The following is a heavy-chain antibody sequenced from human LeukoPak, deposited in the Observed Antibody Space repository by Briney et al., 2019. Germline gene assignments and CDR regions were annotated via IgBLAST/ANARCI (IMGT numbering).Heavy chain of an antibody. V-gene: IGHV4-59*08. J-gene: IGHJ4*02. Sequence: SETLSLTCTVSGGSLSSYYWSWIRQPPGKGLEWIGYIYYTGSTKYNPSLKSRVTISVDTSKNQFSVKLSSVTAADTSVYYCARLNNWGSEYYFDYWGQGTLVTVSS. D-gene: IGHD7-27*01. CDR2: IYYTGST. CDR3: ARLNNWGSEYYFDY. CDR1: GGSLSSYY.